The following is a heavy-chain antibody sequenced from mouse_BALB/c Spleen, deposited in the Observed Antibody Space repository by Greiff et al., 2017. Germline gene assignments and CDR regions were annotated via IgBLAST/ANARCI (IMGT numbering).Heavy chain of an antibody. D-gene: IGHD2-1*01. CDR3: AEGDGNYVDY. J-gene: IGHJ2*01. Sequence: VKLMESGPQLVRPGASVKISCKASGYSFTSYWMHWVKQRPGQGLEWIGMIDPSDSETRLNQKFKDKATLTVDKSSSTAYMQLSSPTSEDSAVYYCAEGDGNYVDYWGQGTTLTVSS. CDR2: IDPSDSET. CDR1: GYSFTSYW. V-gene: IGHV1S126*01.